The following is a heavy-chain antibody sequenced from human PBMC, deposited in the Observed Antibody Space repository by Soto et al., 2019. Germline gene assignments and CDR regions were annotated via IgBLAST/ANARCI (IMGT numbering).Heavy chain of an antibody. V-gene: IGHV4-39*02. D-gene: IGHD2-21*01. CDR3: AILGWGNGDSDY. J-gene: IGHJ4*02. CDR2: ILYSGTT. CDR1: GGSISKSNYF. Sequence: QLQLQESGPGLVKSSETLSLTCTVSGGSISKSNYFWGWIRQAPGKGLEWIASILYSGTTSYNSSLNSRVAISVATSKNHFSLELNSVTAADTPVYYCAILGWGNGDSDYWGQVTLFTVSS.